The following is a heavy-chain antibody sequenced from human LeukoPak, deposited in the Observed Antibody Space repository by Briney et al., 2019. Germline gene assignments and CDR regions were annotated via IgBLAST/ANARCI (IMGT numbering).Heavy chain of an antibody. CDR3: AREPDYGGNSGQDY. CDR2: IRYDGSNK. J-gene: IGHJ4*02. CDR1: GFTFSSYG. V-gene: IGHV3-30*02. D-gene: IGHD4-23*01. Sequence: PGGSLRLSCAASGFTFSSYGMHWVRQAPGKGLEWVAFIRYDGSNKYYADSVKGRFTISRDNSKNTLYLQMNSLRAEDTAVYYCAREPDYGGNSGQDYRGQGTLVTVSS.